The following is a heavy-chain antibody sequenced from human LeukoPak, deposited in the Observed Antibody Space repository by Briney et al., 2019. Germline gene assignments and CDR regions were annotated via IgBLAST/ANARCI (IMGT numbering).Heavy chain of an antibody. J-gene: IGHJ4*02. V-gene: IGHV4-31*03. CDR3: ARDRGEDYSNSGGFYFDY. Sequence: SGTLSLTCTVSGGSIYRGGYWSWIRPHPGEGLEWIGYIYYSGSTYYNPSLKSRVTISVDTSKNQFFLKLSSVTAADTAVYYCARDRGEDYSNSGGFYFDYWGQGTLVTVSS. CDR2: IYYSGST. CDR1: GGSIYRGGY. D-gene: IGHD4-11*01.